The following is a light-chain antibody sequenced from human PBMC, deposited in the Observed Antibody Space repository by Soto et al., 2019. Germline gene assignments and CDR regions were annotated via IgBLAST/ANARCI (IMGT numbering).Light chain of an antibody. Sequence: EIVLTQSPGTLSLSPGERATLSCRASQSVSSSYLAWYQQKPGQAPRLLIYGASSRATGIPARFSGSGSGTDFTLTISRLEPEDCAVYYCQQYGSSPRTFGQGTKVEIK. CDR2: GAS. CDR3: QQYGSSPRT. CDR1: QSVSSSY. V-gene: IGKV3-20*01. J-gene: IGKJ1*01.